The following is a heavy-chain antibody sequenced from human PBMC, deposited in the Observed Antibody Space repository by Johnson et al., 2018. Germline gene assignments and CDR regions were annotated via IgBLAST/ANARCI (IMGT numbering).Heavy chain of an antibody. CDR1: GFTFSSYG. V-gene: IGHV3-33*01. J-gene: IGHJ6*02. Sequence: QVQLVESGGGVVQPGRSLRLSCAASGFTFSSYGMHWVRQAPGKGLEWVAVIWYDGSNKYYADSVKGRFTISRDNSKNTLYLQRNSRRAEDTAVYYCASDSVKGPPLSYGMDVWGQGTTVTVSS. D-gene: IGHD5/OR15-5a*01. CDR2: IWYDGSNK. CDR3: ASDSVKGPPLSYGMDV.